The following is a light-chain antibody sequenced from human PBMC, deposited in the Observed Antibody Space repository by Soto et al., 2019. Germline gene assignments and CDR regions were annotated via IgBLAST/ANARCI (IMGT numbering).Light chain of an antibody. V-gene: IGKV3-20*01. CDR2: GAS. J-gene: IGKJ1*01. Sequence: EIVLTQSPGTLSLSPGERATLSCRAGQSVSSSYLAWYQQKPGHAPRLLIYGASSRATGIPDRFSGSGSGTDFTLTISRLEPDDFATYYCQQYNSYSWTFGQGTKVDIK. CDR1: QSVSSSY. CDR3: QQYNSYSWT.